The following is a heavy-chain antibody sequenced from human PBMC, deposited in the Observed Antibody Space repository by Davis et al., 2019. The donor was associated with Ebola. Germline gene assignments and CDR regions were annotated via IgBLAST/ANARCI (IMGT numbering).Heavy chain of an antibody. J-gene: IGHJ4*02. CDR3: AKGEWEIPSIFDY. CDR2: ISGSGGST. Sequence: GESLKISCAASGFTFSSYAMHWVRQAPGKGLEWVSAISGSGGSTYYADSVKGRFTISRDNSKNTLYLQMNSLRPEDTTVYYCAKGEWEIPSIFDYWGQGTLVTVSS. V-gene: IGHV3-23*01. CDR1: GFTFSSYA. D-gene: IGHD1-26*01.